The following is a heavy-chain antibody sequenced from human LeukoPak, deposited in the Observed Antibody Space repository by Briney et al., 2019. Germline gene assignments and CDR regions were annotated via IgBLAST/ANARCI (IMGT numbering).Heavy chain of an antibody. CDR3: ARLGIVGSGSYTSLYYYYYGMDV. D-gene: IGHD3-10*01. J-gene: IGHJ6*02. V-gene: IGHV1-69*04. Sequence: GSSVKVSCKASGGTFSSYAISWVRQAPGQGLEWMGRIIPILGIANYAQKFQGRVTITADKSTSTAYMELRSLRSDDTAVYYCARLGIVGSGSYTSLYYYYYGMDVWGQGTTVTVSS. CDR1: GGTFSSYA. CDR2: IIPILGIA.